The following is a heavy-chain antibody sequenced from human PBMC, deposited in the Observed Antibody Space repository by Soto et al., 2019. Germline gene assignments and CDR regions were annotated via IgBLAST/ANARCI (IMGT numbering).Heavy chain of an antibody. V-gene: IGHV3-49*03. CDR3: TRSPQDLADY. CDR2: IRSKAYGGTT. Sequence: GESLKISCTASGFTFGDYAMSWFRQAPGKGLEWVGFIRSKAYGGTTEYAASVKGRFTISRDDSKSIAYLQMNSLKTEDTAVYYCTRSPQDLADYWGQGTLVTVSS. D-gene: IGHD3-3*01. J-gene: IGHJ4*02. CDR1: GFTFGDYA.